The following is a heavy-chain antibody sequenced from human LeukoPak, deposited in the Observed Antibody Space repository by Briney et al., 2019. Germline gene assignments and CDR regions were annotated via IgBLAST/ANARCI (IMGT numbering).Heavy chain of an antibody. CDR2: MNPNSGNT. J-gene: IGHJ4*02. D-gene: IGHD3-10*01. CDR3: ARGLGSFGLVPGADY. CDR1: GYTFTNYD. Sequence: GASVKDSCKASGYTFTNYDINRVRQATGQGLEWMGWMNPNSGNTGYAQKLQGRVTFTRDTSISTAYMELSSLRSEDTAVYYCARGLGSFGLVPGADYWGQGTLVTVSS. V-gene: IGHV1-8*03.